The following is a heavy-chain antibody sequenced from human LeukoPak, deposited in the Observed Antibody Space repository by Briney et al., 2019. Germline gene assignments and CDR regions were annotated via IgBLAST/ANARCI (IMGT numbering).Heavy chain of an antibody. V-gene: IGHV3-21*01. CDR1: GFTFSSYS. Sequence: GGSLRLSCAASGFTFSSYSMNWVRQAPGKGLEWVSSISSSSSYIYYADSVKGRFTISRDNAKNSLYLQTNSLRAEDTAVYYCARDEITIFGVVIRYYGMDVWGQGTTVTVSS. J-gene: IGHJ6*02. CDR3: ARDEITIFGVVIRYYGMDV. CDR2: ISSSSSYI. D-gene: IGHD3-3*01.